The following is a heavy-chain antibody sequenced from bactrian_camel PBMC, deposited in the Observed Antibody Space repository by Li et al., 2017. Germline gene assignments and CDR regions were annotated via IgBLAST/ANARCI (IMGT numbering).Heavy chain of an antibody. CDR1: GFTFSNYA. CDR3: TATIGWTLSEYKY. D-gene: IGHD2*01. Sequence: DVQLVESGGGSVQAGGSLRLSCTASGFTFSNYAMKWERQAPGKGLEWISTIGTTEGPTYYADSVKGRFTISRDNAKNTVLLQMNSLKSEDTALYYCTATIGWTLSEYKYWGQGTQVTVS. J-gene: IGHJ4*01. V-gene: IGHV3S40*01. CDR2: IGTTEGPT.